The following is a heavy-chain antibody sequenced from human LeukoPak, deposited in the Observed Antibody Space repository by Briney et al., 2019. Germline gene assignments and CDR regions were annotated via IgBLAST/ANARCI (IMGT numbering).Heavy chain of an antibody. CDR2: IRSKSEGGTP. CDR3: ATGGSILAN. CDR1: GFNFSNAW. V-gene: IGHV3-15*01. Sequence: GGSLRLSCAASGFNFSNAWMSRVRQAPGKGLESVGHIRSKSEGGTPDCAAPVKGRFTISRDDSKNTLFLQMSSLNTEDTAVYYCATGGSILANWGQGTLVTVSS. D-gene: IGHD2-21*01. J-gene: IGHJ4*02.